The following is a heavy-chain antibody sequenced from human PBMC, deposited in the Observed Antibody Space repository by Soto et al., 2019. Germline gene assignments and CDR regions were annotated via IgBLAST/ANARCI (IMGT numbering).Heavy chain of an antibody. CDR3: ARDTLSGGSRPLFY. CDR1: GYTFTIYG. J-gene: IGHJ4*02. Sequence: ASVKVSCKASGYTFTIYGISCVLQSPGQGLEWMGCISAYNGNTNYAQKLQGRVTMTTDTSTSTAYMELRSLRSDDTAVYYCARDTLSGGSRPLFYWGQGTLVTVSS. D-gene: IGHD2-15*01. V-gene: IGHV1-18*04. CDR2: ISAYNGNT.